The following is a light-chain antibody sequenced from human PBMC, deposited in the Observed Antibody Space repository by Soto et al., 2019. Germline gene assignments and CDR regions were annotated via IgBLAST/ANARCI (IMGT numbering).Light chain of an antibody. CDR3: SSYTSSSSLKWV. CDR1: GSDVGGYNY. Sequence: QSVLTQPASVSGSPGQSITISCTGTGSDVGGYNYVSWYQQHTGKAPKLMIYEVSNRPSGVSNRFSGSKSGNTASLTISGLQAEDEADYYCSSYTSSSSLKWVFGGGTKLTVL. J-gene: IGLJ3*02. CDR2: EVS. V-gene: IGLV2-14*01.